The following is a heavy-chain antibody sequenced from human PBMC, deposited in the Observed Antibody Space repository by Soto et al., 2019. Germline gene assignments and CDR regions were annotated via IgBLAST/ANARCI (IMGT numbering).Heavy chain of an antibody. Sequence: PATLTLTCTVAGGSISSNYWTWIRQPPGKGLEWIGYVYNSGSTNYNPSLKSRVTISEDTSKSKFSLKVNSMTAADTAVYYCARYRREAVAGYTLDNWGQGILVTVSS. CDR3: ARYRREAVAGYTLDN. CDR1: GGSISSNY. CDR2: VYNSGST. V-gene: IGHV4-59*01. D-gene: IGHD6-13*01. J-gene: IGHJ4*02.